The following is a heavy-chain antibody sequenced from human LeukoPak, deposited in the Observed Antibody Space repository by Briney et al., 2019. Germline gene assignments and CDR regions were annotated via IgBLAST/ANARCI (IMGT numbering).Heavy chain of an antibody. D-gene: IGHD3-3*01. CDR2: IKQEGREK. V-gene: IGHV3-7*01. CDR3: AREAVGNFRSRVYYFDY. J-gene: IGHJ4*02. Sequence: GGSLRLSCAASGFTFCSYWMSWVRQAPGKGLEWVANIKQEGREKYYGDSVKGRFTVPRDNAKRSLYLPMNTLRAEHTAVFFCAREAVGNFRSRVYYFDYWGQGTLVTVSS. CDR1: GFTFCSYW.